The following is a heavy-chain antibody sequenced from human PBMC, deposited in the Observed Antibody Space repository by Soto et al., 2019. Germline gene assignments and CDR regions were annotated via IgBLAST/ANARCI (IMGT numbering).Heavy chain of an antibody. CDR1: GYTFTSYG. D-gene: IGHD2-15*01. CDR2: ISAYNGNT. J-gene: IGHJ3*02. V-gene: IGHV1-18*01. CDR3: ARDRGVYCSGGSCYSGDAFDI. Sequence: ASVKVSCKASGYTFTSYGISWVRQAPGQGLEWMGWISAYNGNTNYAQKLQGRVTMTTDTSTSTAYMELRSLRSDDTAVYYCARDRGVYCSGGSCYSGDAFDIWGQGTMVTVSS.